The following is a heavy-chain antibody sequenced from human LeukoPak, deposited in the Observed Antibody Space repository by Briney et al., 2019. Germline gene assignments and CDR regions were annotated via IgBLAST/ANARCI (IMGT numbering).Heavy chain of an antibody. CDR3: ACQQLVRGVAFDI. CDR2: VGAYNGNT. CDR1: GYTFTGYY. Sequence: ASVKVSCKASGYTFTGYYMHWVRQAPGQGLEWMGWVGAYNGNTNYAQKLQGRVTMTTDTSTSTAYMELRSLRSDDTAVYYCACQQLVRGVAFDIWGQGTMVTVSS. V-gene: IGHV1-18*01. J-gene: IGHJ3*02. D-gene: IGHD6-13*01.